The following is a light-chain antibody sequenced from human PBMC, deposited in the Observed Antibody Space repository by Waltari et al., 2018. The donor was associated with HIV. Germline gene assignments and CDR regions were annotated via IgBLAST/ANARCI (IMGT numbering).Light chain of an antibody. V-gene: IGLV1-40*01. CDR2: GEN. CDR3: QSWDDSLSGYV. CDR1: KSNIGAGYA. J-gene: IGLJ1*01. Sequence: QSVLTQPPSLSGAPGQRVTISCTGSKSNIGAGYAVHWYQQVPGTAPKLLIYGENNRPAGVRGRFSGAKSGTSASLAITGLPAGDGADYYCQSWDDSLSGYVFGTGSNVTVL.